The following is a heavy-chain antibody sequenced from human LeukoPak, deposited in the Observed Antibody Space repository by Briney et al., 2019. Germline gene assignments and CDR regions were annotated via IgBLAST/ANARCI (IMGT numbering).Heavy chain of an antibody. J-gene: IGHJ4*02. D-gene: IGHD2/OR15-2a*01. CDR2: TSGSGGST. CDR1: GFTFSSYA. CDR3: AERSMDHFDY. V-gene: IGHV3-23*01. Sequence: GGSLRLACAAYGFTFSSYAMSWVRQAPGKGLEWDSATSGSGGSTYYADSVKGRFTISRDNSKNTLYLQMNSLRAEDTAVYYCAERSMDHFDYWGQGTLVTVSS.